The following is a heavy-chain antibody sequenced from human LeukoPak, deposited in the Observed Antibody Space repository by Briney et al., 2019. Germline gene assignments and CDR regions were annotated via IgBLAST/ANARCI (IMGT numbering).Heavy chain of an antibody. CDR1: GGSFSGYY. CDR3: ATLGGSYGDH. D-gene: IGHD1-26*01. CDR2: IYHSGST. J-gene: IGHJ4*02. Sequence: SETLSLTCAVYGGSFSGYYWSWIRQPPGKGLEWIGTIYHSGSTYYNPSLKSRVTISVDTSKNQFSLKLISVTAADTAVYYCATLGGSYGDHWGQGTLVTVSS. V-gene: IGHV4-34*01.